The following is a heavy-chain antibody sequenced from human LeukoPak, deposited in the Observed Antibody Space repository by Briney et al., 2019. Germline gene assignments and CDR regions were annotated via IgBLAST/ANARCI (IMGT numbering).Heavy chain of an antibody. V-gene: IGHV1-24*01. CDR2: FDPEDGET. Sequence: ASVKVSCKVSGYTLTELSMHWVRQAPGKGLEWMGGFDPEDGETIYAQKFQGRVTMTRDTSISTAYMELSRLLSGDTAVYYCARGKTMVYCGGDCYRFDNWGQGTLVTVSS. CDR1: GYTLTELS. J-gene: IGHJ4*02. D-gene: IGHD2-21*02. CDR3: ARGKTMVYCGGDCYRFDN.